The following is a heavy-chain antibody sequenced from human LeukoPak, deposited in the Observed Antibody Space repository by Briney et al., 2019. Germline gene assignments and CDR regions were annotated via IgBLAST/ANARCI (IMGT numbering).Heavy chain of an antibody. CDR2: ISGSGGST. CDR1: GSTFSTYA. CDR3: AKEAFITTVRGVNYYYGMDV. Sequence: GGSLRLSCVVSGSTFSTYAMSWVRQAPGKGLEWVSGISGSGGSTYYADSVKGRFTISRDNSKNTLYLQMNSLRAEDTAVFYCAKEAFITTVRGVNYYYGMDVWGQGTTVAVSS. D-gene: IGHD3-10*01. J-gene: IGHJ6*02. V-gene: IGHV3-23*01.